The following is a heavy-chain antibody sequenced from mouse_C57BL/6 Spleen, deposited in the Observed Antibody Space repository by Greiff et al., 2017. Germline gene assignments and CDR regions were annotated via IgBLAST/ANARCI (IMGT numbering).Heavy chain of an antibody. CDR3: ARLEDYYGSSFDY. CDR1: GYTFTSYW. J-gene: IGHJ2*01. CDR2: IDPSDSET. D-gene: IGHD1-1*01. Sequence: QVHVKQPGAELVRPGSSVKLSCKASGYTFTSYWMHWVKQRPIQGLEWIGNIDPSDSETHYDQKFKDKATLTVDKSSSTAYMQLSSLTSEDSAVYYCARLEDYYGSSFDYWGQGTTLTVSS. V-gene: IGHV1-52*01.